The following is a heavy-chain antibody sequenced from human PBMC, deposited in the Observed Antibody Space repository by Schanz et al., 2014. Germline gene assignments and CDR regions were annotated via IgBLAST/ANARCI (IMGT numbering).Heavy chain of an antibody. J-gene: IGHJ6*02. D-gene: IGHD3-10*01. CDR3: ARSGVDV. CDR1: GFTFSSYA. V-gene: IGHV3-30*04. Sequence: QVQLVESGGGVVQPGRSLRLSCAASGFTFSSYAMHWVRQAPGKGLEWVAVISYDGSNKYYADSVKGRFTISRDNSKNTLYLQMNSLRAEDTAVYYCARSGVDVWGQGTTVTVSS. CDR2: ISYDGSNK.